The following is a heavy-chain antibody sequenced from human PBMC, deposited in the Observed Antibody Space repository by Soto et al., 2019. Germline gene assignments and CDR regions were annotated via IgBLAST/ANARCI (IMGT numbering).Heavy chain of an antibody. J-gene: IGHJ4*02. CDR1: GYTFTNYA. V-gene: IGHV1-3*01. CDR3: ARGYFDSSGTFDY. CDR2: INAGNGNT. Sequence: ASVKVSCKASGYTFTNYAMNWVRQAPGQRLEWMRWINAGNGNTKYSQKLQGRVTLTRDTSATMAFMELSSLRADDTAVYYCARGYFDSSGTFDYWGQGTLVTVSP. D-gene: IGHD3-22*01.